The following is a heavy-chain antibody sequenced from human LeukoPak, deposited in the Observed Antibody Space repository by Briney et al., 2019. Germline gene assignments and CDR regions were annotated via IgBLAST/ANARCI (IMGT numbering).Heavy chain of an antibody. Sequence: SETLSLTCTVSGGSISSYYWSWIRQPPGKGLEWIGYIYYSGSTNYNPSLKSRVTISVDTSKNQFSLKLSSVTAADTAVYYCASSGYSYGYAFDYWGQGTPVTVSS. CDR1: GGSISSYY. CDR2: IYYSGST. CDR3: ASSGYSYGYAFDY. V-gene: IGHV4-59*01. D-gene: IGHD5-18*01. J-gene: IGHJ4*02.